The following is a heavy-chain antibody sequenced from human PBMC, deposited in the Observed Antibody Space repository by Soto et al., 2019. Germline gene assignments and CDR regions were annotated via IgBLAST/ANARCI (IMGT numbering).Heavy chain of an antibody. CDR2: IKQDESEE. J-gene: IGHJ2*01. CDR1: GFTFSNYW. Sequence: EVQLVESGGGLVQPGGSLRLSCAASGFTFSNYWMSWVRQAPGKGLEWVANIKQDESEESYVDSVKGRFTISRDNAKNSLYLQMNSLRAEDTSVYYCAALVATNWYFDLWGRGTLVTVSS. D-gene: IGHD5-12*01. V-gene: IGHV3-7*01. CDR3: AALVATNWYFDL.